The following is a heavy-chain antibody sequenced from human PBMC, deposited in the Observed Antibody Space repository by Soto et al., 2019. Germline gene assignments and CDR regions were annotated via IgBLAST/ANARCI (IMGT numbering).Heavy chain of an antibody. D-gene: IGHD1-1*01. CDR3: ARERTGTTSMDV. J-gene: IGHJ6*02. Sequence: QVQLVQSGAEVKKPGASVKVSCKASGYTFTSYDINWVRQATGQGLEWMGWMNPNSGNTGYAQKFQGRVTMTRNTSISTAYMERSSLRSEDMAVYYCARERTGTTSMDVWGQGTTVTVSS. CDR2: MNPNSGNT. CDR1: GYTFTSYD. V-gene: IGHV1-8*01.